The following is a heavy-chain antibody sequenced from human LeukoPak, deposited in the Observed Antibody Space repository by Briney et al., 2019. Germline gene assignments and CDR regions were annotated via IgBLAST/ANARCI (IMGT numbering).Heavy chain of an antibody. Sequence: ASVKVSCKASGYTFTGYYMRWVRQAPGQGLEWMGWINPNSGGTNYAQKFQGRVTMTWDTSISTAYMELSRLRSDDTAVYYCARCRWLQPFDYWGQGTLVTVSS. J-gene: IGHJ4*02. CDR3: ARCRWLQPFDY. CDR2: INPNSGGT. CDR1: GYTFTGYY. V-gene: IGHV1-2*02. D-gene: IGHD5-24*01.